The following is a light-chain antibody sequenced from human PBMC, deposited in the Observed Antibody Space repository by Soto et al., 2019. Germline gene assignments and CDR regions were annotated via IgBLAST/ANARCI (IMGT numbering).Light chain of an antibody. CDR2: GAS. J-gene: IGKJ3*01. Sequence: EVVMTQSPVILSVSPGERATLSCRASQSVGRNLAWYQQRPGQAPRLLIHGASARPSGVPARFSGSGSGTDFTLTIISPQSDDFAVYYCQQYSDSPITFGPGTTVDLK. CDR3: QQYSDSPIT. V-gene: IGKV3-15*01. CDR1: QSVGRN.